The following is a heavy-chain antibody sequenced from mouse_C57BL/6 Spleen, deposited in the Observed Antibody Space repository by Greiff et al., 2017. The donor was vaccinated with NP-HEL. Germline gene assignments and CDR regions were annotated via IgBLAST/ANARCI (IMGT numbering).Heavy chain of an antibody. V-gene: IGHV1-80*01. J-gene: IGHJ1*03. CDR2: IYPGDGDT. CDR1: GYAFSSYL. Sequence: VKLQQSGAELVKPGASVKISCKASGYAFSSYLMNWVKQRPGKGLEWIGQIYPGDGDTNYNGKFKGKATLTADKSSSTAYMQLSSLTSEDSAVYFCARYHGSWYFDVWGTGTTVTVSS. D-gene: IGHD1-1*01. CDR3: ARYHGSWYFDV.